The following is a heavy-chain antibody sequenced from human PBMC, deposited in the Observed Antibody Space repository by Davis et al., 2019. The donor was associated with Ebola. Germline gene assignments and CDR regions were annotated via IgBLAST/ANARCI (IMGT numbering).Heavy chain of an antibody. D-gene: IGHD2-2*02. CDR3: ARVGSKNCRSTSCYTYYYYGMDV. CDR2: ISSSGSTK. J-gene: IGHJ6*02. CDR1: GFTFSDYY. Sequence: GGSLRLSCAASGFTFSDYYMSWIRQAPGKGLEWVSYISSSGSTKYYADSVKGRFTISRDNAKNSLYLQMNSLRAEDTAVYYCARVGSKNCRSTSCYTYYYYGMDVWGQGTTVTVSS. V-gene: IGHV3-11*01.